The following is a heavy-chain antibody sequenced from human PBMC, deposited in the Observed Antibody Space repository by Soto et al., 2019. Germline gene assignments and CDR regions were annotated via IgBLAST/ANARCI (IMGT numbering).Heavy chain of an antibody. CDR3: ARVCPLTTEPYDHCGMDV. D-gene: IGHD4-17*01. J-gene: IGHJ6*02. CDR2: ISAYNGNT. V-gene: IGHV1-18*01. CDR1: GYTFTSYG. Sequence: QVQLVQSGAEVKKPGASVKVSCKASGYTFTSYGISWVRQAPGQGLEWMGWISAYNGNTNYAQKLQVRVTMTTDTSTSTAYMELRSLRSDDTAVYYCARVCPLTTEPYDHCGMDVWGQGTTVTVSS.